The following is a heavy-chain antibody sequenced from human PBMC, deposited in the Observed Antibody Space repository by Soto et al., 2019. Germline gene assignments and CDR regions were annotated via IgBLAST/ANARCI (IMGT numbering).Heavy chain of an antibody. D-gene: IGHD2-15*01. CDR1: GYTFTSYG. CDR2: ISAYNGNT. J-gene: IGHJ5*02. Sequence: PSMKVSCKASGYTFTSYGISWVRQAPGQGLEWMGWISAYNGNTNYAQKLQGRVTMTTDTSTSTAYMELRSLRSDDTAVYYCARDSNCSGGSCYAPRRGFDPWGQGTLVTVS. CDR3: ARDSNCSGGSCYAPRRGFDP. V-gene: IGHV1-18*04.